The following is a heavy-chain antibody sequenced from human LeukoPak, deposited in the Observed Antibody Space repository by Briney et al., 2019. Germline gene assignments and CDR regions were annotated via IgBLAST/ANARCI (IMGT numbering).Heavy chain of an antibody. CDR1: GFTFSSYS. J-gene: IGHJ5*02. D-gene: IGHD6-6*01. V-gene: IGHV3-21*01. CDR3: ARVAARSQYPPYNWFDP. CDR2: ISSSSSYI. Sequence: PGGSLRLSCAASGFTFSSYSMNWVRQAPGKGLEWVSSISSSSSYIYYADSVKGRFTISRDNAKNSLYLQMNSLRAEDTAVYYCARVAARSQYPPYNWFDPWGQGTLVTVSS.